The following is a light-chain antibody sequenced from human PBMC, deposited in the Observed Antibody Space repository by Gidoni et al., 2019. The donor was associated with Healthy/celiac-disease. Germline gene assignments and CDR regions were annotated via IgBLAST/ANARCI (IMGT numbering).Light chain of an antibody. Sequence: DIVMTQSPDYLAVSLGERATINCKSSQSFLYSSNNKNYLAWYQQKPGQPPKLLIYWASTRESGVPDRFSGSGSGTDFTLTISSLQAEDVAVYYCQQYYSTPPTFGPGTKVDIK. V-gene: IGKV4-1*01. CDR3: QQYYSTPPT. J-gene: IGKJ3*01. CDR1: QSFLYSSNNKNY. CDR2: WAS.